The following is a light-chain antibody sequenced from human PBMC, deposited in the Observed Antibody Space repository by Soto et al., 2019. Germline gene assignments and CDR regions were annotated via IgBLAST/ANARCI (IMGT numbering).Light chain of an antibody. CDR2: AAS. V-gene: IGKV3-15*01. CDR3: LQYYHWPRT. J-gene: IGKJ1*01. Sequence: ETLMTQSPVTLSVSPGDTATLTCRASQGVSSHLAWYQQKPGQAPRLLIYAASTMHTGIPVRFSGSGSGTEFTLTISSLQSEDFAVYYCLQYYHWPRTFGRGTKVDIK. CDR1: QGVSSH.